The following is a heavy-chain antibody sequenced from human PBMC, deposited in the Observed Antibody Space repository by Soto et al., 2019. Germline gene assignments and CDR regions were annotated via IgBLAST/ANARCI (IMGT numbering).Heavy chain of an antibody. CDR1: GFTFSDYS. J-gene: IGHJ5*02. V-gene: IGHV3-11*01. CDR2: ISSTGNTI. CDR3: AGGRIRFLKGRWFDP. Sequence: QVQLVESGGGLVKPGGSLRLSCAASGFTFSDYSMNWIRQAPGKGLEWVSYISSTGNTIYYADSVKGRFTISRDTANSSLHLEMNSLRAGDTAVYCCAGGRIRFLKGRWFDPWGQGTLVTVSS.